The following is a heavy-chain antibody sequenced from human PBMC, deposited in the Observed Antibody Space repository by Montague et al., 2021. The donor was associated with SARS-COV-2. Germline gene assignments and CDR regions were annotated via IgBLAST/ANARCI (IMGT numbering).Heavy chain of an antibody. J-gene: IGHJ4*02. V-gene: IGHV4-34*01. Sequence: SETLSLTCAVYGGSFSGYYWSWIRQPPGKGLEWIGEINHSGSTNYNPSLKSRVTISVDTSKNQFSLKPSSVTAADTAVYYCARRKAGYCSGGSCYSAAVFDYWGQGTLVTVSS. CDR3: ARRKAGYCSGGSCYSAAVFDY. CDR2: INHSGST. D-gene: IGHD2-15*01. CDR1: GGSFSGYY.